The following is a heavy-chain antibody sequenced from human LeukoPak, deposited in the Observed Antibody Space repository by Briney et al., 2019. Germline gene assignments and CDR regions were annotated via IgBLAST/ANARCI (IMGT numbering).Heavy chain of an antibody. Sequence: PGGSLRLSCAASGFTFSSYAMHWVRQAPGKGLEWVAVISYDGSNKYYADSVKGRFTISRDNSKNTLYLQMNSLRAEDSAVYYCARFFTIAAAGNVVDYWGQGTLVTVSS. CDR3: ARFFTIAAAGNVVDY. CDR1: GFTFSSYA. V-gene: IGHV3-30*04. J-gene: IGHJ4*02. D-gene: IGHD6-13*01. CDR2: ISYDGSNK.